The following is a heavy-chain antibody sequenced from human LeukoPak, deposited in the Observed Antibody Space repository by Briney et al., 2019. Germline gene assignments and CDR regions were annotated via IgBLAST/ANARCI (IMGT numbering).Heavy chain of an antibody. J-gene: IGHJ4*02. CDR2: IIPILGIA. Sequence: SVKVSCKASGGTFSSYAISWVRQAPGQGLERMGRIIPILGIANYAQKFQGRVTMTTDTSTNTAYMELRSLRSDDTAVYYCARDGWYSSSWFPIDYWGQGTLVTVSS. CDR3: ARDGWYSSSWFPIDY. V-gene: IGHV1-69*04. D-gene: IGHD6-13*01. CDR1: GGTFSSYA.